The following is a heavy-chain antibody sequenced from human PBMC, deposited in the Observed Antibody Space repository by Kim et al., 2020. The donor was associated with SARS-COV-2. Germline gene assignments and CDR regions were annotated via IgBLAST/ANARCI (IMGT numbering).Heavy chain of an antibody. CDR3: ASPGEYCSSTSCYCLAFDI. CDR1: GYTFTSYA. J-gene: IGHJ3*02. Sequence: ASVKVSCKASGYTFTSYAMNWVRQAPGQGLEWMGWINTNTGNPTYAQGFTGRFVFSLDTSVSTAYLQISSLKAEDTAVYYCASPGEYCSSTSCYCLAFDIWGQGTMVTVSS. V-gene: IGHV7-4-1*02. D-gene: IGHD2-2*01. CDR2: INTNTGNP.